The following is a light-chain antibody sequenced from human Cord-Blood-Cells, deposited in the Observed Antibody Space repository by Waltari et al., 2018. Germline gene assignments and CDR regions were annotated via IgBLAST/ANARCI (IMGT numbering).Light chain of an antibody. J-gene: IGLJ2*01. Sequence: QSALTQPASVSGSPGQSITISCTGTSSDGGGYHYVSWYQQPPGKAPKLMIYDVSNRPSGVSKRVSGSKSGNTASLTISGLQAEDEADYYCSSYTSSSTVVFGGGTKLTVL. CDR2: DVS. CDR1: SSDGGGYHY. V-gene: IGLV2-14*01. CDR3: SSYTSSSTVV.